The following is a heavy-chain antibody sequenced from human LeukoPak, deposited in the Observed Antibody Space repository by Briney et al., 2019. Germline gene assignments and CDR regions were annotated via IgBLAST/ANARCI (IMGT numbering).Heavy chain of an antibody. V-gene: IGHV4-61*08. J-gene: IGHJ4*02. Sequence: SETLSLTCAVSGASISSSDYSWSWIRQPPGKEPEWIGFIYYTGSTNYNPSLKSRVTMSMDTSKNQFSLNLRSMTAADTAVYYCARDPLYSSSSGYFDSWGQGTLVTASS. CDR1: GASISSSDYS. CDR2: IYYTGST. D-gene: IGHD6-6*01. CDR3: ARDPLYSSSSGYFDS.